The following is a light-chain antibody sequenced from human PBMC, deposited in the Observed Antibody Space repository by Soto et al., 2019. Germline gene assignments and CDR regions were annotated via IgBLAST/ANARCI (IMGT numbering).Light chain of an antibody. CDR2: AAS. CDR3: QKYNSALRAT. CDR1: QGISNY. Sequence: DIQMTQSPSSLSASVGDRVTITCRASQGISNYLAWYQQKPGKVPKLLIYAASTLQSGVPSRFSGSGSGTDFTLTISCLQPEDVATYYCQKYNSALRATFGQGTKVEIK. V-gene: IGKV1-27*01. J-gene: IGKJ1*01.